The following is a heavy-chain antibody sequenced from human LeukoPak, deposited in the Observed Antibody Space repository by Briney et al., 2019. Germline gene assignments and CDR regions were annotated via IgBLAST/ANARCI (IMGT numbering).Heavy chain of an antibody. Sequence: PGGSLRLSCAASGFTFDDYTMHWVRQAAGKGLEWVSLISWDGGSTYYADSVKGRFTISRDNSKNSLYLQMNSLRTEDTALYYCASGAMDTALVRWDYYYMDVWGKGTTVTVSS. V-gene: IGHV3-43*01. CDR1: GFTFDDYT. D-gene: IGHD5-18*01. CDR2: ISWDGGST. J-gene: IGHJ6*03. CDR3: ASGAMDTALVRWDYYYMDV.